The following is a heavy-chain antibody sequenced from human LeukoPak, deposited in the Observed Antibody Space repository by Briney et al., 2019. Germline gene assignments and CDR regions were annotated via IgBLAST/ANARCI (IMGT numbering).Heavy chain of an antibody. Sequence: GGSLRLSCAASGFSFSNSWMTWVRQAPGKGLEWVANIKQDGSEKYYVDSVKGRFTISRDNAKNSLYLQMNSLRAEDTAVYYCARDYSIDIWGQGTMVTVSS. D-gene: IGHD2-15*01. CDR1: GFSFSNSW. CDR3: ARDYSIDI. V-gene: IGHV3-7*01. J-gene: IGHJ3*02. CDR2: IKQDGSEK.